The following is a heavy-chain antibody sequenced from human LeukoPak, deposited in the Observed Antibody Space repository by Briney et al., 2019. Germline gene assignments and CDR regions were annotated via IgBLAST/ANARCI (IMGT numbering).Heavy chain of an antibody. J-gene: IGHJ5*02. V-gene: IGHV4-31*03. CDR2: IYYSGGT. CDR1: GGSISSGDYY. Sequence: PPDTLSLTCTVSGGSISSGDYYWSWIRQHPGKGLEWIGYIYYSGGTYSNPSLKSRFRMSLDTSKNQISLKLRSVTAADTAVYYCARDGYESSGYDPWGQGTLVTVSS. CDR3: ARDGYESSGYDP. D-gene: IGHD3-22*01.